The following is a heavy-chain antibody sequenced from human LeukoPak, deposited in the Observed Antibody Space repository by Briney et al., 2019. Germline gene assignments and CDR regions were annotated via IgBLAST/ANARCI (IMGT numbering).Heavy chain of an antibody. D-gene: IGHD6-19*01. J-gene: IGHJ4*02. V-gene: IGHV3-13*01. CDR2: IGIRGDT. CDR3: ARGGIQVSGIDEFDY. Sequence: GGSLRLSCAASGFTFIDYYMHWVRQVIGKGLEWVSAIGIRGDTHYSGSVKGRFTISRENAESSLYLQMNSLRAEDTAVYYCARGGIQVSGIDEFDYWGQGTLVTVSS. CDR1: GFTFIDYY.